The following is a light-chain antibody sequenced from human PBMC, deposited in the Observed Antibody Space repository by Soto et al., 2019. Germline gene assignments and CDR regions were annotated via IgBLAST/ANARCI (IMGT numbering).Light chain of an antibody. J-gene: IGKJ1*01. CDR3: QQNNEYWT. V-gene: IGKV1-5*01. Sequence: DIQMTQSPCALSTSIGSRVKITCRRSRGIDTYVKWYQQTPAKARKLLLCDASSLESGVPSRFSGGGSGTEFTLTISSLQQDDFASYYCQQNNEYWTFGQGTKVDIK. CDR2: DAS. CDR1: RGIDTY.